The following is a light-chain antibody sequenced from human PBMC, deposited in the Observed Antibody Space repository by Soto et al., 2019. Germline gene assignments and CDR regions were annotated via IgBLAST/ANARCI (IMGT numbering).Light chain of an antibody. CDR2: DAS. V-gene: IGKV3-11*01. Sequence: EIVLTQSPATLSLSPGHRATLSCRASQSVSAYLAWYQQKPGQAPRLLIYDASHRATGIPARFSGSGSGTDFTLPITSLEPEDFAVYYCQQRSNWPSTFGGGTKVEI. CDR1: QSVSAY. J-gene: IGKJ4*01. CDR3: QQRSNWPST.